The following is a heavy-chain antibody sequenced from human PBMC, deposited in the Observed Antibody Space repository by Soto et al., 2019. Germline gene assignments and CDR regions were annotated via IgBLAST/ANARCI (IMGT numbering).Heavy chain of an antibody. CDR1: GFTFSSYW. J-gene: IGHJ4*02. Sequence: GGSLRLSCAASGFTFSSYWMSWVRQAPGKGLEWVANIKQDGSEKYYVDSVKGRFTFSRDNAKNSLYLQMNSLRAEDTAVYYCARDGSLTYYYDSSGLGLDYWGQGTLVTVSS. CDR2: IKQDGSEK. D-gene: IGHD3-22*01. CDR3: ARDGSLTYYYDSSGLGLDY. V-gene: IGHV3-7*05.